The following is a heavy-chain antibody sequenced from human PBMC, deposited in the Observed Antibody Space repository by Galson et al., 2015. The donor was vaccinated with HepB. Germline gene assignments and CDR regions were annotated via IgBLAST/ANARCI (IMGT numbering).Heavy chain of an antibody. CDR2: INPNSGGT. J-gene: IGHJ4*02. CDR1: GYTFTGYY. CDR3: AREDCSGGSCYSSLDY. Sequence: SVKVSCKASGYTFTGYYMHWVRQAPGQGLEWMGWINPNSGGTNYAQKFQGWVTMTRDTSISTAYMELSRLRSDDTAVYYCAREDCSGGSCYSSLDYWGQGTLVTVSS. D-gene: IGHD2-15*01. V-gene: IGHV1-2*04.